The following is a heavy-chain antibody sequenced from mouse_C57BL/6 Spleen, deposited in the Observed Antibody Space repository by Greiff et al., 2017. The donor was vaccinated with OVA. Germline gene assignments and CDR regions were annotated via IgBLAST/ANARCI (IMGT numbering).Heavy chain of an antibody. CDR1: GYTFTSYT. D-gene: IGHD1-1*01. J-gene: IGHJ2*01. CDR3: ARWPVTTVVENDY. Sequence: VQLQESGAELARPGASVKMSCKASGYTFTSYTMHWVKQRPGQGLEWIGYINPSSGYTKYNQKFKYKATLTADKSSSTAYMQLSSLTSEYSAVYYCARWPVTTVVENDYWGKGTTLTVSS. V-gene: IGHV1-4*01. CDR2: INPSSGYT.